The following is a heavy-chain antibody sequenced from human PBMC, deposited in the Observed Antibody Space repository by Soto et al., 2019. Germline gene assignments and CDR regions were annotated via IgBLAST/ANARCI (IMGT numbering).Heavy chain of an antibody. CDR2: IKSDGSGT. V-gene: IGHV3-74*01. CDR1: GFTFSSYW. J-gene: IGHJ4*02. CDR3: ARGDGDYYDGNGYLGRH. D-gene: IGHD3-22*01. Sequence: EVQLVESGGGLVQPGGSLRLSCAASGFTFSSYWMHWVRQAPGKGLVWVSRIKSDGSGTYYADSVKGRLTISRDNAKTTLYLQMNSLRAEDTAVSYWARGDGDYYDGNGYLGRHWGQGTLVTVSS.